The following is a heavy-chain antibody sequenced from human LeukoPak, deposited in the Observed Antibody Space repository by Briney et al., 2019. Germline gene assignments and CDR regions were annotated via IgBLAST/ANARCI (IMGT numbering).Heavy chain of an antibody. CDR2: ISSSSTYI. CDR3: ARDHEQVVQLDAFDI. V-gene: IGHV3-21*01. CDR1: GFTFSSYS. Sequence: GGSLRLSCAASGFTFSSYSMNWVRQAPGKGLEWVSSISSSSTYIYYADSVKGRFTISRDGAKNSLYLQMNSLRAEDTAVYYCARDHEQVVQLDAFDIWGQGTMVTVSS. J-gene: IGHJ3*02. D-gene: IGHD1-1*01.